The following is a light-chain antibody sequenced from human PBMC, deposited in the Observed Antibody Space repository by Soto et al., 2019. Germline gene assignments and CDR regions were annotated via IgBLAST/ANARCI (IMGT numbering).Light chain of an antibody. V-gene: IGLV2-14*01. CDR3: SSYTATNTYV. CDR2: EVI. J-gene: IGLJ1*01. Sequence: QSALTQPASVSGSPGQSITISCTGTSSDVGAYNYVSWYQQHPGKAPKLMIYEVINRPSGVSYRFSGSKSGNTASLTISGLQAEDEADYYCSSYTATNTYVFGTGTQLTVL. CDR1: SSDVGAYNY.